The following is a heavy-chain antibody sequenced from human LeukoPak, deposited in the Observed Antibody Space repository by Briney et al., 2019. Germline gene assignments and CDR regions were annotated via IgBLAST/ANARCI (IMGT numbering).Heavy chain of an antibody. D-gene: IGHD1-26*01. CDR2: IYSGGNT. CDR3: ARENSGSLDY. V-gene: IGHV3-66*02. CDR1: GFTVSSSY. J-gene: IGHJ4*02. Sequence: GGSLRLSCAASGFTVSSSYMSWVRQAPGKGLEWVSVIYSGGNTYYADSVKGRFTISRDNSKNTLYLQMNSLGVEDTAVYYCARENSGSLDYWGQGTLVTVSS.